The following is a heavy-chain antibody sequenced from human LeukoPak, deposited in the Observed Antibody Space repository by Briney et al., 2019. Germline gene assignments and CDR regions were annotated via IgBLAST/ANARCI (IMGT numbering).Heavy chain of an antibody. D-gene: IGHD6-6*01. CDR3: ARGGIAARPGWFDP. J-gene: IGHJ5*02. CDR2: IYTSGST. V-gene: IGHV4-61*02. Sequence: SETLSLTCTVSGGSISSGSYYWSWIRQPAGKGLEWIGRIYTSGSTNYNPSLKSRVTISVDTSKNQFSLKLSSVTAADTAVYYCARGGIAARPGWFDPWGQGTLVTVSS. CDR1: GGSISSGSYY.